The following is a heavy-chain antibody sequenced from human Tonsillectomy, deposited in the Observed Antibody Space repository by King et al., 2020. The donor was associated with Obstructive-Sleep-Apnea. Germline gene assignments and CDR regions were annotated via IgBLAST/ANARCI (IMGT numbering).Heavy chain of an antibody. CDR2: ISYDGSNK. J-gene: IGHJ4*02. CDR3: ARGRRPYRVTIGDFDY. CDR1: GFTFSNYA. D-gene: IGHD3-16*01. V-gene: IGHV3-30-3*01. Sequence: VQLVESGGGVVQPGRSLRLSCVASGFTFSNYAMHWVRQAPGKGLEWVAVISYDGSNKYYADSVKGRFTISRDNSKNTLYLQMNSLSAEDTAVYYCARGRRPYRVTIGDFDYWGQGTLVTVSS.